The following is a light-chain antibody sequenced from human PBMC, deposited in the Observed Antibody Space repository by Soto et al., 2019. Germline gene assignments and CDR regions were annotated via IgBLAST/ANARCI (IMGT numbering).Light chain of an antibody. J-gene: IGKJ1*01. CDR3: QQFHSSVT. V-gene: IGKV3-20*01. CDR1: QSVSSTF. Sequence: EIVLTQSPGSLSLSPGERATLSCRASQSVSSTFFAWYQQRPGQAPRLLMYGASSRATGIPERFSGSGSGTDFTLTISRLEPLDFAVSYCQQFHSSVTFGQGTKVEIK. CDR2: GAS.